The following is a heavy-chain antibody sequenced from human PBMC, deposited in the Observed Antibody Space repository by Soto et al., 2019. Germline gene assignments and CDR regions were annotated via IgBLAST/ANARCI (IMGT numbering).Heavy chain of an antibody. CDR2: IWYDGSNK. Sequence: QVQLVESGGGVVQPGRSLRLSCAASGFTFSSYGMHWVRQATGKGLEWVAVIWYDGSNKYYADSVKGRFTISRDNSKNALYLQMNSLRAEDTAVYYCARGFGEMATSTPSLEYWGQGTLVTVSS. CDR3: ARGFGEMATSTPSLEY. V-gene: IGHV3-33*01. CDR1: GFTFSSYG. D-gene: IGHD3-10*01. J-gene: IGHJ4*02.